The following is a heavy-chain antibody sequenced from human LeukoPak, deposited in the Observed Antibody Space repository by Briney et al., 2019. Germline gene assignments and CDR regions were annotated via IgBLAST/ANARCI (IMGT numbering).Heavy chain of an antibody. CDR3: TRLGGGSPDLIIVPGANKLKWYDP. D-gene: IGHD2-2*01. CDR1: GFTFSSYA. Sequence: PGGSLRLSCAASGFTFSSYAMSWVRQVPGKGLEWVSVISGSGDNTYYADSVKGRFTISRDDSKSTAYLQMNSLKIEDTALYHCTRLGGGSPDLIIVPGANKLKWYDPWGQGTLVTVSS. V-gene: IGHV3-23*01. CDR2: ISGSGDNT. J-gene: IGHJ5*02.